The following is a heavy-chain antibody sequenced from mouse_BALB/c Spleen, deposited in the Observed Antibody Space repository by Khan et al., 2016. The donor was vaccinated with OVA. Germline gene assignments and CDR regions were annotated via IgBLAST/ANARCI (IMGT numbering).Heavy chain of an antibody. V-gene: IGHV2-6-7*01. CDR2: IWGDGST. D-gene: IGHD2-10*01. CDR3: ARAYYGNYRETMDY. J-gene: IGHJ4*01. CDR1: GFSLTGYG. Sequence: QMQLEESGPGLVAPSQSLSITCTVSGFSLTGYGVNWVRQPPGKGLDWLGMIWGDGSTDYNSALKSRLNLSKDNSKSQVFLKMNSLQTDDTARYYCARAYYGNYRETMDYWGQGTSVTVSS.